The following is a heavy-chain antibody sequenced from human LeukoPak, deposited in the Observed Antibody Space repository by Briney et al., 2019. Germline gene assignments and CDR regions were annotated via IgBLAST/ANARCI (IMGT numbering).Heavy chain of an antibody. CDR1: GFAFSDYE. Sequence: GGSLRLSCASSGFAFSDYEMNWVRQAPGKGLEWVSYISSSGSIIYYADSVKGRFTISRDNAKRSLFLQMNSLRVEDTAVYYCARTMWGFDYWGQGTLVTVSS. V-gene: IGHV3-48*03. CDR3: ARTMWGFDY. CDR2: ISSSGSII. J-gene: IGHJ4*02. D-gene: IGHD7-27*01.